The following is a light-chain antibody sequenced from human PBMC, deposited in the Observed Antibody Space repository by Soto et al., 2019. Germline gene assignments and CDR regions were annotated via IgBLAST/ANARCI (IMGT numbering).Light chain of an antibody. CDR3: QQYNSYSWT. J-gene: IGKJ1*01. CDR1: QSISSW. CDR2: KAS. V-gene: IGKV1-5*03. Sequence: DLQMTQSPSTLSASVGDRGTITCRASQSISSWLAWYQQKPGKAPKRLIYKASSLESGVPSRFSGSGSGTECTLTISSLQPDDFATYYCQQYNSYSWTFGQGTKVDIK.